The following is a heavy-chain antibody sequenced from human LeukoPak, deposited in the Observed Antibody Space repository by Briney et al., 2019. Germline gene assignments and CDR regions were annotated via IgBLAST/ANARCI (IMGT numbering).Heavy chain of an antibody. J-gene: IGHJ3*02. D-gene: IGHD6-19*01. CDR1: GFIFSTYW. CDR2: ISGSGGST. V-gene: IGHV3-23*01. Sequence: PGRSLRLSCAASGFIFSTYWMHWVRQAPGKGLEWVSAISGSGGSTYYADSVKGRFTISRDNSKNTLYLQMNSLRAEDTAVYYCAHHGSSGWYDAFDIWGQGTMVTVSS. CDR3: AHHGSSGWYDAFDI.